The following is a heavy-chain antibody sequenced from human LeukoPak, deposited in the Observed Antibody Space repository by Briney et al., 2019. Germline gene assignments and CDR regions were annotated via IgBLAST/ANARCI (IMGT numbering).Heavy chain of an antibody. CDR1: GGSFSGYY. Sequence: SETLSLTCAVYGGSFSGYYWSWIRQPPGKGLEWIGEINHSGSTNYNPSLKSRVTISVDTSKNQFSLKLSSVTAADTAVYYCARSGVAGYFDYWGQGTLVTVSS. CDR3: ARSGVAGYFDY. CDR2: INHSGST. D-gene: IGHD6-19*01. V-gene: IGHV4-34*01. J-gene: IGHJ4*02.